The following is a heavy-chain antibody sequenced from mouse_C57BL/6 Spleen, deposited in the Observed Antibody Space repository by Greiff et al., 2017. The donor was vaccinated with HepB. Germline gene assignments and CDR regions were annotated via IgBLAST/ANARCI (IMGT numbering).Heavy chain of an antibody. CDR1: GFTFSDYG. J-gene: IGHJ4*01. CDR3: ARPIYDYDGAMDY. Sequence: DVKLVESGGGLVKPGGSLKLSCAASGFTFSDYGMHWVRQAPEKGLEWVAYISSGSSTIYYADTVKGRFTISRDNAKNTLFLQMTSLRSEDTAMYYCARPIYDYDGAMDYWGQGTSVTVSS. CDR2: ISSGSSTI. V-gene: IGHV5-17*01. D-gene: IGHD2-4*01.